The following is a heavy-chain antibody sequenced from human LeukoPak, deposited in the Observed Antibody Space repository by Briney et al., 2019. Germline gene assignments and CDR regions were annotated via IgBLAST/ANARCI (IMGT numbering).Heavy chain of an antibody. D-gene: IGHD2-15*01. J-gene: IGHJ4*02. Sequence: SETLSLTCTVSGGSISSSSYYWGWIRQPPGKGLEWIGSIYYSGSTYYNPSLKSRVTISVDTSKNQFSLKLSSVTAADTAVYYCQAVVAATQPTPGGLFDYWGQGTLVTVSS. CDR1: GGSISSSSYY. CDR3: QAVVAATQPTPGGLFDY. V-gene: IGHV4-39*07. CDR2: IYYSGST.